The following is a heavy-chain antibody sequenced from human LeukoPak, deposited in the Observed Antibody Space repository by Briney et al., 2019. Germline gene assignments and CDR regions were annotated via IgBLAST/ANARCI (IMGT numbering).Heavy chain of an antibody. V-gene: IGHV3-21*01. D-gene: IGHD3-10*01. J-gene: IGHJ4*02. CDR1: GFTFSSYS. CDR3: ARDLGGFDY. CDR2: ISSSSSYI. Sequence: SGGSLRLSCAASGFTFSSYSMNWVRQAPGKGREWVSSISSSSSYIYYADSVKGRFTISRDNAKNSLYLQMNSLRAEDTAVYYCARDLGGFDYWGQGTLVTVSS.